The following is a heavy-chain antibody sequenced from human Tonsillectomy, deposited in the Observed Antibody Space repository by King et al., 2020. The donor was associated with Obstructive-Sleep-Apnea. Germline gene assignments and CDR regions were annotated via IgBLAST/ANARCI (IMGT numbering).Heavy chain of an antibody. CDR3: ATTPKGGWYFGYWD. Sequence: VQLQESGPGLVKPSETLSLTCTVSGGSISSYYWSWIRQPPGKGLEWIGYIYYSGSTNYNPSLKSRVTISVDTSKNQFSLKLSSVTAADTAVYYCATTPKGGWYFGYWDWGQGTLVTVSS. CDR2: IYYSGST. D-gene: IGHD6-19*01. J-gene: IGHJ4*02. CDR1: GGSISSYY. V-gene: IGHV4-59*01.